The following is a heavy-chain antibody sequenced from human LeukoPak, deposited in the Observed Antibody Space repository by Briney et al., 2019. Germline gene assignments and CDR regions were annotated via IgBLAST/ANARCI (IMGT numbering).Heavy chain of an antibody. D-gene: IGHD6-13*01. CDR3: ARISYSRIRGLQH. CDR1: GGSFSGYY. CDR2: INHSGST. J-gene: IGHJ1*01. Sequence: SGTLSLTCAVYGGSFSGYYWSWIRQPPGKGLEWIGEINHSGSTNYNPSLKSRVTISVDTSKNQFSLKLSSVTAADTAVYYCARISYSRIRGLQHWGQGTLVTVSS. V-gene: IGHV4-34*01.